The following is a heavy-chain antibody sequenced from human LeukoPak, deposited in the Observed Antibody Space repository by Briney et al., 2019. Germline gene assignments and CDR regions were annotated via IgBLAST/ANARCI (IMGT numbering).Heavy chain of an antibody. CDR2: ISSSSSYT. Sequence: GGSLRLSCVVSGIPFSDYYMNWIRQAPGKGLEWISYISSSSSYTDYAGSVKGRFTISRDNAKNSLYLQMNSLRDEDTAVYYCARDLHSGAYTFDYWGQGTLVTVSS. V-gene: IGHV3-11*06. CDR1: GIPFSDYY. J-gene: IGHJ4*02. D-gene: IGHD1-26*01. CDR3: ARDLHSGAYTFDY.